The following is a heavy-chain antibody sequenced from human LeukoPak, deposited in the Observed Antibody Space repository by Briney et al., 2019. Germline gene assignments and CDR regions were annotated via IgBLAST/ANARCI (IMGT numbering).Heavy chain of an antibody. D-gene: IGHD3-22*01. V-gene: IGHV3-21*01. CDR3: ARALVVITPYYYYYGMDV. Sequence: GGSLRLSCAASGFTFSSYSMSWVRQAPGKGLEWVSSISSSSSYIYYADSVKGRFTISRDNAKNSLYLQMNSLRAEDTAVYYCARALVVITPYYYYYGMDVWGQGTTVTVSS. CDR2: ISSSSSYI. J-gene: IGHJ6*02. CDR1: GFTFSSYS.